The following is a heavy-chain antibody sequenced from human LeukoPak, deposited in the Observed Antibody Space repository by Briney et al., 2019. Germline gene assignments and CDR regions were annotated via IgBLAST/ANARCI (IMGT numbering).Heavy chain of an antibody. Sequence: SETLSLTCTVSGDSISSPNYYWGWIRQPPGKGLEWIGSIFHSGSTFYNPSLKGRVTVSVDTSKNHFSLKMSSVTAADTAVYYCARDIGGRYSWYYFDYWGRGTLVTVSS. CDR2: IFHSGST. J-gene: IGHJ4*02. CDR3: ARDIGGRYSWYYFDY. CDR1: GDSISSPNYY. V-gene: IGHV4-39*07. D-gene: IGHD2-8*01.